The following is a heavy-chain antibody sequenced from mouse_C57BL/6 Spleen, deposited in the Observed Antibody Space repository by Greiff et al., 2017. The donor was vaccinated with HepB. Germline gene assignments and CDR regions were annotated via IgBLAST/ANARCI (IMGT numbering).Heavy chain of an antibody. CDR2: IYPGDGDT. CDR3: ATPYDSNYAGFDY. D-gene: IGHD2-5*01. CDR1: GYAFSSSW. J-gene: IGHJ2*01. Sequence: VQLQQSGPELVKPGASVKISCKASGYAFSSSWMNWVKQRPGKGLEWIGRIYPGDGDTNYNGKFKGKATLTADKSSSTAYMQLSSLTSEDSAVYFCATPYDSNYAGFDYWGQGTTLTVSS. V-gene: IGHV1-82*01.